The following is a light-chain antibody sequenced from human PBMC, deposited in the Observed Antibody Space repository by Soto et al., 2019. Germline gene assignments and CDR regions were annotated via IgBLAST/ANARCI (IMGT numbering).Light chain of an antibody. V-gene: IGKV3-11*01. CDR1: LSVSIY. CDR2: DAS. CDR3: QQRSNWWT. Sequence: EIVLTQSPATLSLSPGERATLSCRASLSVSIYLAWYQQKPGQAPRLLIYDASNRATGIPARFSGSGSGTDFTLTISSLEPEDFAVYYCQQRSNWWTFGQGTKVEIK. J-gene: IGKJ1*01.